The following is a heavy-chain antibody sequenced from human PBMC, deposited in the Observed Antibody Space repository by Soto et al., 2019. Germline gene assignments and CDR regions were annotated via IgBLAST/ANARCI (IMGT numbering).Heavy chain of an antibody. D-gene: IGHD2-2*01. CDR1: GGSISNGGYS. V-gene: IGHV4-30-2*01. J-gene: IGHJ6*02. CDR3: ASGVPAAPQNYYYYGMDV. CDR2: IYHSGST. Sequence: SETLSLTCAVSGGSISNGGYSWSWIRQPPGKGLEWIGYIYHSGSTYYNPSLKSRVTISVDRSKNQFSLKLSSVTAADTAVYYCASGVPAAPQNYYYYGMDVWGQGTTVTVSS.